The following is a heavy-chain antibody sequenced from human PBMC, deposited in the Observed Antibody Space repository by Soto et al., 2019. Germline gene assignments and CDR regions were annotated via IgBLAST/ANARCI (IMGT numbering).Heavy chain of an antibody. Sequence: EVQLVESGGGLVQPGGSLRLSCAASGITFSSYCMSWVRQAPGKGLEWVSNIKQDGSEKFYVESVKGRFTISRDNAKNSLYLLMNSLRAADTAVYYCARAISYGNIWGQGTMVTVSS. CDR1: GITFSSYC. CDR2: IKQDGSEK. J-gene: IGHJ3*02. D-gene: IGHD5-18*01. CDR3: ARAISYGNI. V-gene: IGHV3-7*04.